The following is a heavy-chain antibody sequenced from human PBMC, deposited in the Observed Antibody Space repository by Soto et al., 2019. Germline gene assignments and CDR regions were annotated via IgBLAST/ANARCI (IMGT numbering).Heavy chain of an antibody. V-gene: IGHV1-8*01. J-gene: IGHJ6*03. CDR1: GYTFTSYD. Sequence: ASVKVSCKASGYTFTSYDINWVRQATGQGLEWMGWMNPNSGNTGYAQKFQGRVTMTRNTSISTAYMELSSLRSEDTAVYYCARGPYRYGSGSYYIVSSKDYYYYYMDVRGQGTTVTVS. CDR3: ARGPYRYGSGSYYIVSSKDYYYYYMDV. D-gene: IGHD3-10*01. CDR2: MNPNSGNT.